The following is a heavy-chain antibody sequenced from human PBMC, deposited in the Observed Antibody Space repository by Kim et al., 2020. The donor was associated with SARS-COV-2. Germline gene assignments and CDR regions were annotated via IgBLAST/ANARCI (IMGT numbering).Heavy chain of an antibody. CDR2: INSDGSST. V-gene: IGHV3-74*01. CDR1: GFTFSSYW. D-gene: IGHD5-12*01. Sequence: GGSLRRSCAASGFTFSSYWMHWVRQAPGKGLVWVSRINSDGSSTSYADSVKGRFTISRDNAKNTLYLQMNSLRAEDTAVYYCARDKRYVRVATIDYGMDVWGQGTTVTVSS. J-gene: IGHJ6*02. CDR3: ARDKRYVRVATIDYGMDV.